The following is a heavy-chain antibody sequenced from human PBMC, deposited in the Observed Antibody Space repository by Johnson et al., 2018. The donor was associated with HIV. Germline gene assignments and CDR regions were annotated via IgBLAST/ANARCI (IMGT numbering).Heavy chain of an antibody. V-gene: IGHV3-48*04. CDR2: ISSRGIPI. Sequence: VQLVESGGGVVQPGKSLTLSCVGSGLSFSNFGIHWVRQAPGTGLEWISYISSRGIPIYYADSVKGRFTNSRDNAKNSLYLQMNSLRAEDTAVYYCARVRIWWELHGTVSAFDIWGQGTMVTVSS. CDR1: GLSFSNFG. D-gene: IGHD1-26*01. J-gene: IGHJ3*02. CDR3: ARVRIWWELHGTVSAFDI.